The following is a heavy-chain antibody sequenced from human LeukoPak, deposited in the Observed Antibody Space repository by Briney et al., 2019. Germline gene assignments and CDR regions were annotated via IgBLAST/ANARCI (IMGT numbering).Heavy chain of an antibody. V-gene: IGHV1-8*03. Sequence: ASVKVSCKASGYTFTSYDIYWVRQATGQGLEWMGWMNPNSGNTGYAQKFQGRVTITRNTSISTVYMELSSLRSEDTAVYYCARGPIAAAGSSLDYWGQGTLVTVSS. J-gene: IGHJ4*02. D-gene: IGHD6-13*01. CDR3: ARGPIAAAGSSLDY. CDR1: GYTFTSYD. CDR2: MNPNSGNT.